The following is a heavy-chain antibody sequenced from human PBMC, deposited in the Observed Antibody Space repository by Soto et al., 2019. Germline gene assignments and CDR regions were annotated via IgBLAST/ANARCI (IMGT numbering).Heavy chain of an antibody. D-gene: IGHD4-4*01. Sequence: QVQLIQSGAEVKKPGDSVKVSCKASGYTFTSYGISWVRQAPGQGLEWMGWMSTAHREIGYAQKFQGRVTMTTDTSTRTAYMEVRSLRSDDTAVYYCARYLAYIREYWGQGTLVTVSS. CDR1: GYTFTSYG. CDR2: MSTAHREI. J-gene: IGHJ4*02. CDR3: ARYLAYIREY. V-gene: IGHV1-18*01.